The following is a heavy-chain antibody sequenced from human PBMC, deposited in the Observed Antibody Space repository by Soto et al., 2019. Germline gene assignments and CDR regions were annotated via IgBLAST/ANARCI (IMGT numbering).Heavy chain of an antibody. Sequence: ASVKVSCKASGCTFSSYTISWVRQAPGQGLEWMGRIIPVLGISNYAQKFQGRVTITADKSTSTAYMELSSLRSEDTAVYYCARARFPDAFDIWGQGTMVTVSS. J-gene: IGHJ3*02. CDR2: IIPVLGIS. V-gene: IGHV1-69*02. CDR1: GCTFSSYT. CDR3: ARARFPDAFDI.